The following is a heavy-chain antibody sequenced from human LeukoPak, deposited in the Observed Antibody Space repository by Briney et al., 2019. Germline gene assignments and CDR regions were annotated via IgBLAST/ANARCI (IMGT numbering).Heavy chain of an antibody. CDR3: ARSPGILGTNYFDY. CDR1: GFTFRSYA. CDR2: ISYDGSNK. V-gene: IGHV3-30*04. Sequence: GGSLRLSCAAAGFTFRSYAMHWVRQAPGKGLEWVAVISYDGSNKNYADSVKGRFTISGDNSKNTLYLQMNSLRAEDTSVYYCARSPGILGTNYFDYWGQGTLVTVSS. D-gene: IGHD1-26*01. J-gene: IGHJ4*02.